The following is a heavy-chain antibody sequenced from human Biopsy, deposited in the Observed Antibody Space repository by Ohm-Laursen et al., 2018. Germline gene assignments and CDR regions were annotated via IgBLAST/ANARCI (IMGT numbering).Heavy chain of an antibody. CDR1: GITTRSYW. Sequence: SLRLSCTAPGITTRSYWMSWIRQAPGKGLEWVANIKQDGSEKNYVASVKGRFTISRDNSKNSVYLVMSSLRAEDTAVYFWATAAYAPPYFDLWGRGTVVTVSS. CDR2: IKQDGSEK. J-gene: IGHJ4*02. V-gene: IGHV3-7*01. D-gene: IGHD4-17*01. CDR3: ATAAYAPPYFDL.